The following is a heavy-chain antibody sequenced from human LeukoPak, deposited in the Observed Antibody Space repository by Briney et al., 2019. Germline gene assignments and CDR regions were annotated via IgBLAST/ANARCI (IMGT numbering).Heavy chain of an antibody. CDR3: ARSPGTAIDY. J-gene: IGHJ4*02. Sequence: PGGCLRLSCAASGFTLSSYAMHWVRQAPGKGLEWVAVISYDGSNKYYADSVKGRFTISRDNSKNTLYLQMNSLRAEDTAVYYCARSPGTAIDYWGQGTLVTVSS. V-gene: IGHV3-30-3*01. D-gene: IGHD5-18*01. CDR1: GFTLSSYA. CDR2: ISYDGSNK.